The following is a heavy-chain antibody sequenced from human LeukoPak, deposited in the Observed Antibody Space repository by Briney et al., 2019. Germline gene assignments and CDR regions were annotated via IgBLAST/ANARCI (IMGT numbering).Heavy chain of an antibody. CDR3: ARAGFDVAARYDY. D-gene: IGHD6-6*01. J-gene: IGHJ4*02. CDR2: IIPILGIA. CDR1: GGTFSSYA. V-gene: IGHV1-69*04. Sequence: VASVKVSCKASGGTFSSYAISWVRQAPGQGLEWMGRIIPILGIANYAQKFQGRVTITADKSTGTAYMELSSLRSEDTAVYYCARAGFDVAARYDYWGQGTLVTVSS.